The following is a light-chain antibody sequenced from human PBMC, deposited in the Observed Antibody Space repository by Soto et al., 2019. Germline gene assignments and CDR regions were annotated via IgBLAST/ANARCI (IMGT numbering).Light chain of an antibody. Sequence: SYELTQPPSVSVAPGQTARITCGGNNIGSKSVHWYQLKPGQAPVLVIYDDRDRPSGIPERFSGSKSGNTATLTISRVEAGDEADYYCQVWDSSSERIVFGGGTKLTVL. J-gene: IGLJ2*01. V-gene: IGLV3-21*02. CDR3: QVWDSSSERIV. CDR1: NIGSKS. CDR2: DDR.